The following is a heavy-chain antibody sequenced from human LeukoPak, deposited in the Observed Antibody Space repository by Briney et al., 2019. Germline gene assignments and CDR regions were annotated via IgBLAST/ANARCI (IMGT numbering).Heavy chain of an antibody. CDR3: VTGQTGRHPYFFDY. J-gene: IGHJ4*02. V-gene: IGHV3-7*01. CDR1: GFDFSTYW. D-gene: IGHD3-10*01. Sequence: GGSLRLSCTASGFDFSTYWMTWVRQVPGKGLEWVANIKEDGSEIYYVDAVKGRFSISRDNAKTSLYLQMHSRSVADTGLYYCVTGQTGRHPYFFDYWGQGTLVTVSS. CDR2: IKEDGSEI.